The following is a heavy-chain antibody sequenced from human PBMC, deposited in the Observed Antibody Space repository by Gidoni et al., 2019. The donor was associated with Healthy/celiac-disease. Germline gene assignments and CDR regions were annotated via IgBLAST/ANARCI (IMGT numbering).Heavy chain of an antibody. V-gene: IGHV4-59*01. J-gene: IGHJ5*02. CDR2: TYYSGST. Sequence: QVQLQESGPGLVKPSETLSLTCTVSGGPISSYYCRWSRQPPVKGLEWIGYTYYSGSTNYNPSLKGRVTISVDTSKNQFSLKLSSVTAADTAVYYCARDKASDFSEEKWFDPWGQGTLVTVSS. CDR1: GGPISSYY. D-gene: IGHD3-3*01. CDR3: ARDKASDFSEEKWFDP.